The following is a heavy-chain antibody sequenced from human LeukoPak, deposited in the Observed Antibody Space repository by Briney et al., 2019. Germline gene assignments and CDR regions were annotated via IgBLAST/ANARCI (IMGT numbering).Heavy chain of an antibody. CDR1: GDSMSGYY. CDR2: IYYNGRA. J-gene: IGHJ5*02. D-gene: IGHD3-10*01. Sequence: SETLSLTCTVSGDSMSGYYCSWLRQPPGEGLERIGYIYYNGRANYNPSLKSRVTISEDTSRNQFSLKLTSVTAADTAVYYCARVDYYGSGGIFDPWGQGILVTVSS. V-gene: IGHV4-59*01. CDR3: ARVDYYGSGGIFDP.